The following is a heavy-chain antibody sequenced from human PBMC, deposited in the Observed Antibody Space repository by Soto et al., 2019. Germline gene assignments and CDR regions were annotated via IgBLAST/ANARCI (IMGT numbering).Heavy chain of an antibody. CDR2: ISSSSSYI. D-gene: IGHD6-6*01. Sequence: EVQLVESGGGLVKPGGSLRLSCAASGFTFSSYSMNWVRQAPGKGLEWVSSISSSSSYIYYAGSVKGRFTISRDNAKNSLYLQMNSLRAEDTAVYYCARDFYEYSSPPSDYWGQGTLVTVSS. J-gene: IGHJ4*02. CDR1: GFTFSSYS. V-gene: IGHV3-21*01. CDR3: ARDFYEYSSPPSDY.